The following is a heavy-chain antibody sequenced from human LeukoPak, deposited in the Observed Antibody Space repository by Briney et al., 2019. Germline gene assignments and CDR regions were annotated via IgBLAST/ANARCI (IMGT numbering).Heavy chain of an antibody. Sequence: SETLSLTCTVSGGSISSSGSFWGWVRQSPGKGLEWIGNIFYDGSTYYNPSLKSRVTISVDTSKNQFSLKLSSVTAADTAVYYCARDSSSGWYLGAFDIWGQGTMVTVSS. CDR2: IFYDGST. D-gene: IGHD6-19*01. V-gene: IGHV4-39*07. CDR1: GGSISSSGSF. J-gene: IGHJ3*02. CDR3: ARDSSSGWYLGAFDI.